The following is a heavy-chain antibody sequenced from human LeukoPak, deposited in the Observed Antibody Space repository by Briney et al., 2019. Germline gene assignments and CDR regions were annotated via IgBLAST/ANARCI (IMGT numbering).Heavy chain of an antibody. CDR3: ARDRGGSSWYPGVDY. J-gene: IGHJ4*02. D-gene: IGHD6-13*01. CDR2: IWYDGSNK. V-gene: IGHV3-33*01. Sequence: GRSLRLSCAASGFTFSIYGMHWVRQAPGKGLEWVAVIWYDGSNKFYADSVKGRFTISRDNSKNTLYLQMNSLRAEDTAVYYCARDRGGSSWYPGVDYWGQGTLVTVSS. CDR1: GFTFSIYG.